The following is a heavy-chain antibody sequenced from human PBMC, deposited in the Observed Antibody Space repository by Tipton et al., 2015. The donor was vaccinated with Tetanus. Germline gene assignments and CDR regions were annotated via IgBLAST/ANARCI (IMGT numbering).Heavy chain of an antibody. CDR1: GFTFSSYW. V-gene: IGHV3-7*01. D-gene: IGHD6-13*01. CDR3: ARGGGIAAAGTVTYYFDY. J-gene: IGHJ4*02. CDR2: IKQDGSEK. Sequence: CAASGFTFSSYWMSWVRQAPGKGLEWVANIKQDGSEKYYVDSVKGRFTISRDNAKNSLYLQMNSLRAEDTAVYYCARGGGIAAAGTVTYYFDYWGQGTLVTVSS.